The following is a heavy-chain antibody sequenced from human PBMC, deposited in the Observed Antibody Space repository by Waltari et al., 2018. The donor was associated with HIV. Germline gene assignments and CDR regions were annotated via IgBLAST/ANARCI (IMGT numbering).Heavy chain of an antibody. CDR3: ATIRAVAGSYYFDS. CDR1: GYSISRGYY. V-gene: IGHV4-38-2*02. D-gene: IGHD6-19*01. Sequence: QVQLQESGPGLVKPSETLSLTCSVSGYSISRGYYWGWLRQPPGKGLEWIWNIYHSWSSYYHPSLESRVTSSVDTSKNQFSLSVSSMTAADTALYYCATIRAVAGSYYFDSWGQGILVTVSS. J-gene: IGHJ4*02. CDR2: IYHSWSS.